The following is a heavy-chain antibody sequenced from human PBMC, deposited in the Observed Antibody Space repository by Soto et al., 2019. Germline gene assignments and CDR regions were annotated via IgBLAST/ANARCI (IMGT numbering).Heavy chain of an antibody. V-gene: IGHV1-69*02. Sequence: QVQLVQSGAEVKKPGSSVKVSCKASGGTFSSYTISWVRQAPGQGHEWMGRIIPILGIANYAQKFQGRVTITADNSTSTAYMELSSLRSEDTAVYYCARGLTVTAQFYYYYYMDVWGKGTTVTVSS. CDR3: ARGLTVTAQFYYYYYMDV. CDR2: IIPILGIA. D-gene: IGHD2-21*02. CDR1: GGTFSSYT. J-gene: IGHJ6*03.